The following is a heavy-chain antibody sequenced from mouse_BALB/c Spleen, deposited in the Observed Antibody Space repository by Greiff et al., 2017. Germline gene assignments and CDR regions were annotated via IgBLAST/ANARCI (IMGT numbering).Heavy chain of an antibody. J-gene: IGHJ4*01. D-gene: IGHD1-1*01. CDR1: GFTFSSFG. CDR3: ARSPHSRYAGAMDY. Sequence: EVMLVESGGGLVQPGGSRKLSCAASGFTFSSFGMHWVRQAPEKGLEWVAYISSGSSTIYYADTVKGRFTISRDNPKNTLFLQMTSLTSEDTAMYYCARSPHSRYAGAMDYWGQGTSVTVSS. CDR2: ISSGSSTI. V-gene: IGHV5-17*02.